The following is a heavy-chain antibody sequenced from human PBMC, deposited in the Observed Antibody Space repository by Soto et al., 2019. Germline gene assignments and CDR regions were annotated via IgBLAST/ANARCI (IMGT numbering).Heavy chain of an antibody. V-gene: IGHV4-59*01. CDR2: IYYSGST. CDR1: GGSISSYY. J-gene: IGHJ6*03. CDR3: ARVGVVVAVPYYYYYMDV. D-gene: IGHD2-15*01. Sequence: SETLSLTCTVSGGSISSYYWSWIRQPPGKGLEWIGYIYYSGSTNYNPSLKSRVTISVDTSKNQFSLKLSSVTAADTAVYYCARVGVVVAVPYYYYYMDVWGKGTTVTVSS.